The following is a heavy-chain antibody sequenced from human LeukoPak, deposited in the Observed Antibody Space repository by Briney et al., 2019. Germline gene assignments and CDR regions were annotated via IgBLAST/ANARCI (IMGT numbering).Heavy chain of an antibody. V-gene: IGHV3-21*04. J-gene: IGHJ3*02. Sequence: GGSLRLSCAVFGFTFRTYSMHWVRQAPGKGLEWVSSISSSSSYIYYADSVRGRFTISRDNSKNTLYLQMNSLRGDDTAVFYCAKESFGDDALDIWGQGTMVTVSS. D-gene: IGHD3-10*01. CDR1: GFTFRTYS. CDR2: ISSSSSYI. CDR3: AKESFGDDALDI.